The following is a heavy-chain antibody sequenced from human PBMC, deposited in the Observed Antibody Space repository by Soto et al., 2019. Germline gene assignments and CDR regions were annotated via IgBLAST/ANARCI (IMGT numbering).Heavy chain of an antibody. CDR3: AKSLRSDPAAFDI. Sequence: EVQLLESGGGLLQPGGSLRLSCAASGFTFSSYAMNWVRQAPGKGLEWVSGISGSGGTTYYADSAKGRFTISRDNSKNTLYPQMNSLRREDTAVYYCAKSLRSDPAAFDIWGQGTMVTVSS. D-gene: IGHD4-17*01. CDR1: GFTFSSYA. V-gene: IGHV3-23*01. CDR2: ISGSGGTT. J-gene: IGHJ3*02.